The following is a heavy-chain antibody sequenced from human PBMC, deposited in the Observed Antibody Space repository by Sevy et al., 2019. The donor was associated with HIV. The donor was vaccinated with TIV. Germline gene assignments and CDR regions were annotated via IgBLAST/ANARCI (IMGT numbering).Heavy chain of an antibody. D-gene: IGHD3-10*01. J-gene: IGHJ4*02. Sequence: GGSLRLSCAASGFTFSSYGMSWVRQAPGKGLEWVSAISGSGGSTYYADSVKGRFTISRDNSKNTLYLQMNSLRAEDTAVYYCAKDPTRPTSGKFEYWGQGTLVTVSS. V-gene: IGHV3-23*01. CDR2: ISGSGGST. CDR3: AKDPTRPTSGKFEY. CDR1: GFTFSSYG.